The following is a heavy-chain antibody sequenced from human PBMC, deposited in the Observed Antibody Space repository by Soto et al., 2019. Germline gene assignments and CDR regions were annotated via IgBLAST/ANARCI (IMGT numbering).Heavy chain of an antibody. CDR3: AREPGDSTYFDY. CDR1: GFTFSSYA. Sequence: WLSLRLSCAPSGFTFSSYAMHWVRQAPGNGLEWVAVISYDGSNKYYADSVKGRFTISRDNSKNTLYLQMNSLRAEETAVYYGAREPGDSTYFDYWGQGTLVTVSS. D-gene: IGHD4-4*01. CDR2: ISYDGSNK. J-gene: IGHJ4*02. V-gene: IGHV3-30-3*01.